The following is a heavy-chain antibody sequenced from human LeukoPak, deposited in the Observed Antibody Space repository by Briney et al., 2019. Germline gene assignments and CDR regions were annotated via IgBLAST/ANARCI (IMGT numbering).Heavy chain of an antibody. D-gene: IGHD2-2*01. V-gene: IGHV5-51*01. CDR3: ARHGGYCSSTSCYLQFDY. CDR1: GYSFTNYW. Sequence: GESLKISCKGSGYSFTNYWIGWVRQMPGKGLEWMGIIYPGDSDTRYSPSFQGQVTISADKSITIAYLQWSSLKASDTAMYYCARHGGYCSSTSCYLQFDYWGQGTLVTVSS. CDR2: IYPGDSDT. J-gene: IGHJ4*02.